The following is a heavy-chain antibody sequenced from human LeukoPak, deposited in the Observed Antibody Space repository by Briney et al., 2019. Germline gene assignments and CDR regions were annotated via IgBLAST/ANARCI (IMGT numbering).Heavy chain of an antibody. V-gene: IGHV3-48*03. J-gene: IGHJ3*02. D-gene: IGHD3-10*01. CDR1: GFTFSSYE. CDR2: ISSSGSTI. CDR3: ASRRPSGAFDI. Sequence: PGGSLRLSCAASGFTFSSYEMNWVRQAPGKGLEWVSYISSSGSTIYYADSVKGRFTISRDNAKNSLYLQMNSLRAEDTAVYYCASRRPSGAFDIWGQGTMVTVSS.